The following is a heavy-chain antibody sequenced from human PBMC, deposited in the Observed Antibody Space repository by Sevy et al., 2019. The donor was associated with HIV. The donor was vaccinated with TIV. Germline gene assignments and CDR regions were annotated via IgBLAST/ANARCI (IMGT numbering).Heavy chain of an antibody. D-gene: IGHD6-13*01. CDR2: MNPDSGKR. V-gene: IGHV1-8*01. CDR1: GYTFTSYD. J-gene: IGHJ6*02. CDR3: ARADLDSSTFFYYYGMDV. Sequence: ASVKVSCKTSGYTFTSYDINLVRQATGQGLEWMGWMNPDSGKRGYAQKFQGRVTMTTNTSISTAYMELRSLRSEDSAVYYCARADLDSSTFFYYYGMDVWGQGTTVTVSS.